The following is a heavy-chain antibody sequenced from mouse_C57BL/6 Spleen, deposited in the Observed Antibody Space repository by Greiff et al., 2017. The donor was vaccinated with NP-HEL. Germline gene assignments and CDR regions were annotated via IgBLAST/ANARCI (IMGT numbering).Heavy chain of an antibody. J-gene: IGHJ3*01. CDR2: IHPNSGST. Sequence: QVQLQQPGAELVKPGASVKLSCKASGYTFTSYWMHWVKQRPGQGLEWIGMIHPNSGSTNYTEKFKSKATLTVDKSSSTAYMQLRSLTSEDSAVYYCAREGGGYSFAYWGQGTLVTVSA. CDR3: AREGGGYSFAY. CDR1: GYTFTSYW. V-gene: IGHV1-64*01. D-gene: IGHD2-3*01.